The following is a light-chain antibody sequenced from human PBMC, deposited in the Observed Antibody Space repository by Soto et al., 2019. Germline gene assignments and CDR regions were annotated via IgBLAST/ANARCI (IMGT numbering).Light chain of an antibody. V-gene: IGKV3-20*01. CDR2: DAS. Sequence: IVLTQSPGTLSLSPGESATLSCRASQSLSSRFVAWYPKKPGQAPRLLMYDASTRATDIPDRFSGSGSGTDFTLTINRMEPEDFAVYFCQQYDGSPTFGPGTKVDIK. CDR1: QSLSSRF. J-gene: IGKJ3*01. CDR3: QQYDGSPT.